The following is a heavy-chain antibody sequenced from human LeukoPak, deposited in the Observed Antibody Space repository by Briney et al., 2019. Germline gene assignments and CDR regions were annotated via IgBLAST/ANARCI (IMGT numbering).Heavy chain of an antibody. D-gene: IGHD3-22*01. CDR1: GGSVSSGSYY. Sequence: PSQTLSLTCTVSGGSVSSGSYYWRWVRQPAGKGLEWIGRIYTSGSTNYNPSLKSRVTISVDTSKNQFSLKLSSVTAADTAVYYCARDGLPAVDRWFDPWGQGTLVTVSS. J-gene: IGHJ5*02. CDR3: ARDGLPAVDRWFDP. CDR2: IYTSGST. V-gene: IGHV4-61*02.